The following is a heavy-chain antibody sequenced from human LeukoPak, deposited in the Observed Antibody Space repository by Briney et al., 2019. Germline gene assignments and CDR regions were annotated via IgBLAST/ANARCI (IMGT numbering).Heavy chain of an antibody. D-gene: IGHD5-18*01. J-gene: IGHJ4*02. CDR3: ASVDTAMG. CDR1: GFTFSSYS. CDR2: ISGSSSYI. V-gene: IGHV3-21*01. Sequence: GGSLRLSCAASGFTFSSYSMNWVRQAPGKGLEWVSSISGSSSYIYYADSVKGRFTISRDNAKNSLYLQMNSLRAEDTAVYYCASVDTAMGWGQGTLVTVSS.